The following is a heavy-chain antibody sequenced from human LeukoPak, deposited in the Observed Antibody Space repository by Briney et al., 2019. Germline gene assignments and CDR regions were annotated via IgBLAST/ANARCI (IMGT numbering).Heavy chain of an antibody. J-gene: IGHJ4*02. CDR2: LSWDGGST. CDR3: AKDTSYDILTGPDY. D-gene: IGHD3-9*01. CDR1: GFTFDDYT. V-gene: IGHV3-43*01. Sequence: PGGSLTLSCAASGFTFDDYTMHWVRQAPGNGLEWVSLLSWDGGSTYYADSVKGRFTISRDKSKNSLYLQMNSLRTEDTALYYCAKDTSYDILTGPDYWGQGTLVTVSS.